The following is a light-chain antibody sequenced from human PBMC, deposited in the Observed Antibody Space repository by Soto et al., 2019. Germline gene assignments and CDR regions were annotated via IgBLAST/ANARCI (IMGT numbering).Light chain of an antibody. J-gene: IGKJ3*01. CDR3: QQYNNWPPA. V-gene: IGKV3-15*01. Sequence: IVVTKSAATLSLSPGERATLSGRASHSVSSNLAWYQQKPGQAPRLLIYGASTRATGTPARFSGSGSGTEFTLTISSLQSEDFAVYYCQQYNNWPPAFGPGTKVDI. CDR2: GAS. CDR1: HSVSSN.